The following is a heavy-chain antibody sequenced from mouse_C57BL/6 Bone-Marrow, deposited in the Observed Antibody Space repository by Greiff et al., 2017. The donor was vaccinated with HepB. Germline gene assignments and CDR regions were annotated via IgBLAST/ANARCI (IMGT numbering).Heavy chain of an antibody. V-gene: IGHV1-26*01. CDR3: ARDFSYYYGSSPYWYFDV. D-gene: IGHD1-1*01. J-gene: IGHJ1*03. CDR2: INPNNGGT. Sequence: EVQLQQSGPELVKPGASVKISCKASGYTFTDYYMNWVKQSHGKSLEWIGDINPNNGGTSYNQKFKGKATLTVDKSSSTAYMELRSLTSEDSGVDYCARDFSYYYGSSPYWYFDVWGTGTTVTVSS. CDR1: GYTFTDYY.